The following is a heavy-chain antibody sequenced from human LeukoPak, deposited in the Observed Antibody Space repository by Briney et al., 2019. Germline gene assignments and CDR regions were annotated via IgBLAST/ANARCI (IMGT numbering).Heavy chain of an antibody. J-gene: IGHJ4*02. CDR1: GGSISSGGYY. D-gene: IGHD3-22*01. V-gene: IGHV4-31*03. CDR3: AREDPEYYYDSSGYKKRAPYFDY. CDR2: IYYSGST. Sequence: SQTLSLTCTVSGGSISSGGYYWSWIRQHLGKGLEWIGYIYYSGSTYYNPSLKSRVTISVDTSKNQFSLKLSSVTAADTAVYYCAREDPEYYYDSSGYKKRAPYFDYWGQGTLVTVSS.